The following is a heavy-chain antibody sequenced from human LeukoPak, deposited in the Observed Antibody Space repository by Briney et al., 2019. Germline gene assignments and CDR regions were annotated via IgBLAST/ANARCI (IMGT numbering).Heavy chain of an antibody. CDR1: GFTFSSYA. CDR3: ARVISRCSSTSCPFDY. V-gene: IGHV3-23*01. D-gene: IGHD2-2*01. Sequence: GGSLRLSCAASGFTFSSYAMSWVRQAPGKGLEWVSAISGSGGSTYYADSVKGRFTISRDNSKNTLYLQMNSLRAEDTAVYYCARVISRCSSTSCPFDYWGQGTLVTVSS. CDR2: ISGSGGST. J-gene: IGHJ4*02.